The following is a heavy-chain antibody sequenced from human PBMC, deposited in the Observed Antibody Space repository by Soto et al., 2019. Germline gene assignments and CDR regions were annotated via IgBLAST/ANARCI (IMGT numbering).Heavy chain of an antibody. V-gene: IGHV1-2*02. CDR3: AREGSADYGSYGMDV. J-gene: IGHJ6*02. CDR1: GFTDYY. D-gene: IGHD4-17*01. Sequence: QVQLVQYGTEVRKPGGSLNVSCKASGFTDYYIHWVRQAPGQGLERMGWVNPSSGGTNYAQKFQGRVAMSRDTVISTAYMELSSLQSDDTAVYYCAREGSADYGSYGMDVWGQGTTVTVSS. CDR2: VNPSSGGT.